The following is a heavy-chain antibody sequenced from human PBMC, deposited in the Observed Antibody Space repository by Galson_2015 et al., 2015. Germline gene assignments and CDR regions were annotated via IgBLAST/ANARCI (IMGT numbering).Heavy chain of an antibody. Sequence: SLKLSCAASGFTFSSYAMSWVRQAPGKGLKWVASISRSGGSTYYADTVKGRFTITRDNSKNTLYLQMNSLRAEDTAVYYCAKEGCSCASCYSDYWGQGTLVTVSS. V-gene: IGHV3-23*01. CDR3: AKEGCSCASCYSDY. D-gene: IGHD2-2*01. CDR2: ISRSGGST. J-gene: IGHJ4*02. CDR1: GFTFSSYA.